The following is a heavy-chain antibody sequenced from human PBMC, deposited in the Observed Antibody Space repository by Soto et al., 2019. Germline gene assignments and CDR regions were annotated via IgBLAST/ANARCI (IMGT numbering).Heavy chain of an antibody. CDR3: ARRGLITDAFDI. J-gene: IGHJ3*02. V-gene: IGHV4-59*01. D-gene: IGHD3-10*01. CDR1: GGSISSYY. Sequence: PSETLSLTCTVSGGSISSYYWSWIRQPPGKGLEWIGYIYYSGSTNYNPSLKSRVTISVDTSKNQFSLKLSSVTAADTAVYYCARRGLITDAFDIWGQGTMVTVSS. CDR2: IYYSGST.